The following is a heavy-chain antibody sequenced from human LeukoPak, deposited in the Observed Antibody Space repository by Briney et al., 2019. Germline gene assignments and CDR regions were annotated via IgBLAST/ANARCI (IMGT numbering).Heavy chain of an antibody. Sequence: GRSPRLSCAASGFTFSDYAMHWVRQAPGKGLEWVSVISYDGSNKGYADSVKGRFTISRDNSKNTLYLQMNSLRAEDTAVYYCAKDYCSSSSCYLAYWGQGTLVTVSS. V-gene: IGHV3-30-3*02. CDR1: GFTFSDYA. CDR3: AKDYCSSSSCYLAY. D-gene: IGHD2-2*01. CDR2: ISYDGSNK. J-gene: IGHJ4*02.